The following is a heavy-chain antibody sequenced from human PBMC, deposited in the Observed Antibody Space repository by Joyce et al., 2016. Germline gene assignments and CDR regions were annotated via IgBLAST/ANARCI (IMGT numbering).Heavy chain of an antibody. CDR3: ARSAVRGTLSPFFDY. Sequence: EVQLVQSGGEVKKHGESLKISCKGVGYSFTSYWLGWVRQMLGKGLELMGIINPEDSDTRYSPSFQGQVTISVDRSIKTAHLRWGSLRASDTAIYYCARSAVRGTLSPFFDYWGQGSLVTVSS. CDR2: INPEDSDT. D-gene: IGHD3-16*01. CDR1: GYSFTSYW. J-gene: IGHJ4*02. V-gene: IGHV5-51*01.